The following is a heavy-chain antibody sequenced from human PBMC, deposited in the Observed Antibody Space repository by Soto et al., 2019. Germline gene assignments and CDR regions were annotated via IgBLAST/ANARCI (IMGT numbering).Heavy chain of an antibody. V-gene: IGHV4-30-4*01. CDR3: ARDRARLGGHDY. J-gene: IGHJ4*02. D-gene: IGHD3-16*01. CDR2: IYYSGST. Sequence: KSSETLSLTCTVSGGSISSGDYYWSRIRQPPGKGLEWIGYIYYSGSTYYNPSLKSRVTISVDTSKNQFSLKLSSVTAADTAVYYCARDRARLGGHDYWGQGTLLTVS. CDR1: GGSISSGDYY.